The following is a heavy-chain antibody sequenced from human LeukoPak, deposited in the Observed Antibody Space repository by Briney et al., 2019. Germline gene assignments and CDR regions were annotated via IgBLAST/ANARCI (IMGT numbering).Heavy chain of an antibody. Sequence: SETLSLTCTVSGGSISSYYWSWIRQPPGKGLEWIGNIYTSGSTNYNPSLKSRVTISVDTSKNQFSLKLSSVTAADTAVYYCARLSDCSSTSCYPQVYYYYMDVWGKGTTVTVSS. J-gene: IGHJ6*03. CDR2: IYTSGST. V-gene: IGHV4-4*09. CDR3: ARLSDCSSTSCYPQVYYYYMDV. CDR1: GGSISSYY. D-gene: IGHD2-2*01.